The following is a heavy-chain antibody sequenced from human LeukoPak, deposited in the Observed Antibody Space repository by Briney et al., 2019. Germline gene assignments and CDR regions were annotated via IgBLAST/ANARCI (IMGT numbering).Heavy chain of an antibody. CDR2: ITSNGGST. Sequence: PGGSLRLSCSASGFTFNNYAMHWVRQAPGKGLEYVLAITSNGGSTYYADSVKGRFTISRDNSKNTMYLQMSSLRAEDTAVYYCVRIYSYSSGYYYDSWGQGTLVTVSS. CDR1: GFTFNNYA. V-gene: IGHV3-64D*06. CDR3: VRIYSYSSGYYYDS. J-gene: IGHJ5*01. D-gene: IGHD3-22*01.